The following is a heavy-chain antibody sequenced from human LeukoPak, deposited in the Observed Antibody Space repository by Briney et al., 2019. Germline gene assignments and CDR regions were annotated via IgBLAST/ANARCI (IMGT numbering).Heavy chain of an antibody. J-gene: IGHJ4*02. V-gene: IGHV3-21*01. CDR2: ISSSSSYI. D-gene: IGHD4-11*01. CDR1: GFTFSSYS. Sequence: GGSLRLSCAASGFTFSSYSMNWVRQAPGKGLEWLSSISSSSSYIYYADSVKGRFTISRDNAKNSLYLQMNSLRAEDTAVYYCARDLTTVTGGGYWGQGTLVTVSS. CDR3: ARDLTTVTGGGY.